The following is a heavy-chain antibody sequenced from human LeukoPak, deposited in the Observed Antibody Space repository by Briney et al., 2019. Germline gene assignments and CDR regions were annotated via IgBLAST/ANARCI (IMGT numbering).Heavy chain of an antibody. D-gene: IGHD3-22*01. V-gene: IGHV5-51*01. CDR1: GYLFSIFC. J-gene: IGHJ3*01. CDR3: ARPNIPSYYGSRGSDAFDV. Sequence: GESLKISCKGSGYLFSIFCIAWVRQLPGKGLEWMGMIYPGDFDTRYRPCFQGQVTLSADKSVSTAYLHWSSLKPSDTAIYYCARPNIPSYYGSRGSDAFDVWGQGTMVTVSS. CDR2: IYPGDFDT.